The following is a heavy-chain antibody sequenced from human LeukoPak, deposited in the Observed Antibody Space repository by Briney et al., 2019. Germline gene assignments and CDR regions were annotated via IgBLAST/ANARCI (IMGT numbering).Heavy chain of an antibody. V-gene: IGHV1-18*01. Sequence: ASVKVSCKASGYTFTSYGISWVRQAPGQGFEWMGWINAGNTNYVQKLQGRVMMTTDTSTSTAYMELRSLRSDDTAVYYCARGGSGWYVDYWGQGTLVTVSS. CDR3: ARGGSGWYVDY. CDR2: INAGNT. CDR1: GYTFTSYG. J-gene: IGHJ4*02. D-gene: IGHD6-19*01.